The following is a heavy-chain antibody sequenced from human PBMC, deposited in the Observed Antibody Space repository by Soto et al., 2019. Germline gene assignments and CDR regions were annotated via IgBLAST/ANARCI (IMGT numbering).Heavy chain of an antibody. D-gene: IGHD6-19*01. CDR1: GYTFTSYY. CDR3: AREFLGSGWSREHYYYYGMDV. Sequence: ASVKVSCKASGYTFTSYYMHWVRQAPGQGLEWMGIINPSGGSTSYAQKFQGRVTMTRDTSTSTVYMELSSLRSEDTAVYYCAREFLGSGWSREHYYYYGMDVWGQGTTVTVSS. CDR2: INPSGGST. V-gene: IGHV1-46*01. J-gene: IGHJ6*02.